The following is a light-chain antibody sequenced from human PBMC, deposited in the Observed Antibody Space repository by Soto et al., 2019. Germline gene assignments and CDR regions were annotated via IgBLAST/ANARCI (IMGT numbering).Light chain of an antibody. CDR2: DSF. J-gene: IGKJ4*01. V-gene: IGKV3-11*01. CDR3: QQRYNWPPLT. Sequence: EVVLTQSPATLSLSPGERATLSCRASQSLSIYLAWYQQKPGQAPRLLLYDSFNRSTGIPARFSGSGSGTDFTLTISSLEPEDFAIYYCQQRYNWPPLTFGGGTRVEIK. CDR1: QSLSIY.